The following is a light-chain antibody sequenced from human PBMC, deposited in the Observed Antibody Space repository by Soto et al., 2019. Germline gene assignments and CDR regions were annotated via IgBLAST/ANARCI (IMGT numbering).Light chain of an antibody. Sequence: QSALTQPPSVSGSPGQSVIISCTGTSSDVGTYNRVSWYQQPPGTAPKLMIFEVNNRPAGVPDRFSGSKSGNTAPLTISGLQAEDEAVYYCSSYTSSSTYVFGTGTKLTVL. CDR2: EVN. CDR3: SSYTSSSTYV. V-gene: IGLV2-18*02. CDR1: SSDVGTYNR. J-gene: IGLJ1*01.